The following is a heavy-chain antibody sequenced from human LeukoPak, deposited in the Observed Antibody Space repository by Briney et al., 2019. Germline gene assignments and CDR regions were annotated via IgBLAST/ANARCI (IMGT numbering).Heavy chain of an antibody. Sequence: KTSETLSLTCTVSGGSISSGSYYWGWIRQPPGKGLEWIGRIYYSGNTYYNPSLKSRVTISVDTSKNQFSLKLSSVTAADTAVYYCARGPDSLWTPPREYYFDYWGQGTLVTVSS. D-gene: IGHD2/OR15-2a*01. CDR3: ARGPDSLWTPPREYYFDY. CDR2: IYYSGNT. J-gene: IGHJ4*02. CDR1: GGSISSGSYY. V-gene: IGHV4-39*07.